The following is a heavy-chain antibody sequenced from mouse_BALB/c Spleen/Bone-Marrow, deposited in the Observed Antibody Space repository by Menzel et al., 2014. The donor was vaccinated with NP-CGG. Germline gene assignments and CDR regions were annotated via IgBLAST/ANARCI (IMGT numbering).Heavy chain of an antibody. Sequence: EVMLVESGGGLVQPGGSLRLSCATSGFTFTDYYMSWVRQPPGKALEWLGFIRNKANGYTTEYSASVKGRFTISRDNSQSILYLQMNILRTEDSATYYCARDRNYDINWYSDVWGAGTTVTVSS. V-gene: IGHV7-3*02. CDR3: ARDRNYDINWYSDV. J-gene: IGHJ1*01. CDR2: IRNKANGYTT. CDR1: GFTFTDYY. D-gene: IGHD1-1*01.